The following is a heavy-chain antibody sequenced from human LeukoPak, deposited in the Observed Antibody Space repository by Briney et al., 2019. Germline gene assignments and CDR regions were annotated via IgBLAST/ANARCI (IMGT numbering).Heavy chain of an antibody. CDR1: GFTFSSYA. CDR3: ARGYCTSSSCYIDY. J-gene: IGHJ4*02. Sequence: GGSLRLSCAASGFTFSSYAMSWVRQAPGKGLEWVSAISGSGGSTYYADSVKGRFTISRDNSKNTLYLQMNSLRPEDTAVYSCARGYCTSSSCYIDYWGQGTLVTVSS. CDR2: ISGSGGST. D-gene: IGHD2-2*02. V-gene: IGHV3-23*01.